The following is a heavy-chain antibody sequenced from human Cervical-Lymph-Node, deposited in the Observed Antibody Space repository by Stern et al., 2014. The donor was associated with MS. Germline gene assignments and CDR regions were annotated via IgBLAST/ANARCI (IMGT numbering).Heavy chain of an antibody. CDR1: GYTFTSYG. CDR2: ISTYNGNT. D-gene: IGHD3/OR15-3a*01. CDR3: ARDAALFGRNPLDY. J-gene: IGHJ4*02. V-gene: IGHV1-18*01. Sequence: QVQLVQSGAEVKKPGASVKVSCKASGYTFTSYGFSWVRQAPGKGLEWMGWISTYNGNTNYAQKLQGRVTMTTDTSTSTAYMELRSLRSDDTAVYYCARDAALFGRNPLDYWGQGTLVTVSS.